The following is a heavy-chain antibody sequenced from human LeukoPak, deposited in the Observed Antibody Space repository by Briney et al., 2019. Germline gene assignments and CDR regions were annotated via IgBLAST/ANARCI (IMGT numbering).Heavy chain of an antibody. V-gene: IGHV3-21*01. CDR3: ARGGYGHNMDV. CDR2: ISTSSGYI. CDR1: GLTFSRYT. Sequence: PGGSLRLSCAASGLTFSRYTMNWVRQAPGKGLEWVSSISTSSGYIYYADSEKGRFTVSRDNAKNTVYLQMSSLRAEDTAVYYCARGGYGHNMDVWGEGTTVTVSS. D-gene: IGHD3-10*01. J-gene: IGHJ6*03.